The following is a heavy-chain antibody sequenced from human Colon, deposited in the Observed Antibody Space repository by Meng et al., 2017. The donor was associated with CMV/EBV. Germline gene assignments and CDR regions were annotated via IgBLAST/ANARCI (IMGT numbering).Heavy chain of an antibody. Sequence: GESLKISCAASGFNFRSSAMSWVRQAPGKGLEWVSGISGGGTSTYYADSVKGRFTISRDTPKNTLFLQLNSLRAEDTAVYYCARDPYQELSPHIWGQGTMVTVSS. V-gene: IGHV3-23*01. J-gene: IGHJ3*02. D-gene: IGHD1-7*01. CDR2: ISGGGTST. CDR3: ARDPYQELSPHI. CDR1: GFNFRSSA.